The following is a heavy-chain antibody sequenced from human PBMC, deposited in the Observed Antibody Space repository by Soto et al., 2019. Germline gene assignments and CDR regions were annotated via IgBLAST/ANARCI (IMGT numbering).Heavy chain of an antibody. D-gene: IGHD2-21*02. CDR1: GGTFSSYA. Sequence: ASVKVSCKASGGTFSSYAISWVRQAPGQGLEWMGGIIPIFGTANYAQKFQGRVTITADKSTSTAYMELSSLRSEDTAVYYCAPLARGGDSPNGDVWGQGTTVTVSS. J-gene: IGHJ6*02. CDR2: IIPIFGTA. V-gene: IGHV1-69*06. CDR3: APLARGGDSPNGDV.